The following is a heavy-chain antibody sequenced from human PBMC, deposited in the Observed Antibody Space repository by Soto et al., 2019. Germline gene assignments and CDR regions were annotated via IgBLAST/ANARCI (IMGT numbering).Heavy chain of an antibody. CDR3: ARVGGINWFDP. V-gene: IGHV4-31*03. Sequence: QVQLQESGPGLVKPSQTLSLTCTVSGGSISSGGYYWSWIRQHPGKGLEWIGYIYYSGSTYYNPALKXRXTXSXXTSKTQFSLKLRSVTAADTAVYYCARVGGINWFDPWGQGTLVTVSS. J-gene: IGHJ5*02. CDR1: GGSISSGGYY. CDR2: IYYSGST. D-gene: IGHD1-20*01.